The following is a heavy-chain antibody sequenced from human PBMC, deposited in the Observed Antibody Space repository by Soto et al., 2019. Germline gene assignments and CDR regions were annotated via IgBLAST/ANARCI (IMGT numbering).Heavy chain of an antibody. J-gene: IGHJ4*02. Sequence: QVQLVQSGAEVKKPGASVKVSCKASGYTFTGYYMHWVRQAPGQGLEWMGWINPNTGGTNYAQNPQGRFTMTRDTSISTVYMELSSLRSDDTAVYYCARGNGIAAASVLASWGQGTLVTVSS. CDR3: ARGNGIAAASVLAS. V-gene: IGHV1-2*02. CDR1: GYTFTGYY. D-gene: IGHD6-13*01. CDR2: INPNTGGT.